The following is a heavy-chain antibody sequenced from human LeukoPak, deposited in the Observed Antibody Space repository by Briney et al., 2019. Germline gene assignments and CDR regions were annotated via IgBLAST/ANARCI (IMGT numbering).Heavy chain of an antibody. Sequence: PGRSLRLSCAASGFTFSSYGMHWVRQAPGKGLEWVAVISYDGSDKYYADSVKGRFTISRDNAKNSLYLQMNSLRVEDTAVYYCARDGGDLYPTYYFDNWGQGFLVTVSS. V-gene: IGHV3-30*03. CDR1: GFTFSSYG. D-gene: IGHD2-8*01. CDR2: ISYDGSDK. J-gene: IGHJ4*02. CDR3: ARDGGDLYPTYYFDN.